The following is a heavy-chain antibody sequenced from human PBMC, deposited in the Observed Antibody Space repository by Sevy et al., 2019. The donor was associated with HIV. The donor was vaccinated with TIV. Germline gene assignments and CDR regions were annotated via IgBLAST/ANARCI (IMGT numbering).Heavy chain of an antibody. J-gene: IGHJ5*02. Sequence: ASVKVSCMTSGYTFSDYDINWVRQAPGQGLEWMGWIKIKSNDTGYAPKFRDRVIMTRDISVNTVYMELSGLTSEDTAVYYCARAYCSRIDCSYSHIFDPWGQGTPVTVSS. CDR2: IKIKSNDT. CDR1: GYTFSDYD. CDR3: ARAYCSRIDCSYSHIFDP. V-gene: IGHV1-8*02. D-gene: IGHD2-2*01.